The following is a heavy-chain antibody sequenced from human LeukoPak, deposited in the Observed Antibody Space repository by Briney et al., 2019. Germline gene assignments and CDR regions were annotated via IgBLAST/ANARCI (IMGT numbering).Heavy chain of an antibody. Sequence: GESLRLSCAASGFTFSSYSMNWVRQAPGKGLEWVSYISSASNTICYADSLKGRFTISRNNSKNSLYLQMNSLRAEDTAMYYCARDGWFGDYNWFDRWGQGTLVTVSS. V-gene: IGHV3-48*01. J-gene: IGHJ5*02. CDR2: ISSASNTI. CDR3: ARDGWFGDYNWFDR. CDR1: GFTFSSYS. D-gene: IGHD3-10*01.